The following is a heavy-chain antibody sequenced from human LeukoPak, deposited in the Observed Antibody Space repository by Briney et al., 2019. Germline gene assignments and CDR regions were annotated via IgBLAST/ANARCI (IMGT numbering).Heavy chain of an antibody. CDR3: AKESAFYYIDV. J-gene: IGHJ6*03. CDR2: IRYNGNNQ. Sequence: GGTLRLSCTASGFTLSHYWVTWVRQAPAKGLVWVAFIRYNGNNQYYEDSLKGRFTISRDNSKNTLSLQMNSLKGDDTAVYYCAKESAFYYIDVWGKGTTVIISS. CDR1: GFTLSHYW. V-gene: IGHV3-30*02.